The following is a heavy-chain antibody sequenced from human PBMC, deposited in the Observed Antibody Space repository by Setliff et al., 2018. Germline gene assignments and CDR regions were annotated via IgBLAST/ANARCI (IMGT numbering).Heavy chain of an antibody. Sequence: ASVKVSCKASGYMFRSYGINWIRQAPGQGPEWMGWISAYNDNTNSAEKFQDRITITADTSTSTSYMELRSLTSDDTAVYFCARSFNCGFYHQRDAYDIWGQGTLVTV. CDR3: ARSFNCGFYHQRDAYDI. CDR1: GYMFRSYG. J-gene: IGHJ3*02. V-gene: IGHV1-18*01. CDR2: ISAYNDNT. D-gene: IGHD2-21*01.